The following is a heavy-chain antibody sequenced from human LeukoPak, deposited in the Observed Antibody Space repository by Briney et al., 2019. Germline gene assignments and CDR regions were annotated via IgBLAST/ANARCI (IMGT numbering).Heavy chain of an antibody. CDR2: IKQDGSEK. CDR3: ARGRSGWYTTFFDY. CDR1: GFTFSSYW. J-gene: IGHJ4*02. D-gene: IGHD6-19*01. Sequence: GGSLRLSCAASGFTFSSYWMSWVRQAPGKGLEWVANIKQDGSEKYYVDSVKGRLTISRDNAKNSLYLQMNSLRAEDTAVYYCARGRSGWYTTFFDYWGQGTLVTVSS. V-gene: IGHV3-7*01.